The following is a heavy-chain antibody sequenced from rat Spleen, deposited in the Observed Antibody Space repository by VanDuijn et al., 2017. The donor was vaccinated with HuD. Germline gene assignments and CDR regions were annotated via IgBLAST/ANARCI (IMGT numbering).Heavy chain of an antibody. Sequence: QVQLKESGPGLVQPSQTLSLTCTVSGFSLSNYGVIWVRQPTGKGLEWMGVIWGKGNTNYNSALKPRLSISRDTSKSQVYLKMNSLQTEDTATYYCARGGLFPFDYWGQGVMVTVSS. V-gene: IGHV2-13*01. CDR2: IWGKGNT. CDR1: GFSLSNYG. D-gene: IGHD1-6*01. J-gene: IGHJ2*01. CDR3: ARGGLFPFDY.